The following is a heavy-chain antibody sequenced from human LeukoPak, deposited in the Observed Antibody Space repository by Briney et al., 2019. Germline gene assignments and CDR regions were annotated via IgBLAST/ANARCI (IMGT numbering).Heavy chain of an antibody. V-gene: IGHV3-33*01. CDR2: IWYDGSNK. Sequence: GGTLSLSCAASRFTFSNNGMHWLRQAPGKGLEWVAVIWYDGSNKYYADSVKGRFTISSDNSKNTLHLQMDGLSAEVTSVYYCAEGSSAATNWFDPWGQGTLVTVSS. D-gene: IGHD6-25*01. CDR3: AEGSSAATNWFDP. CDR1: RFTFSNNG. J-gene: IGHJ5*02.